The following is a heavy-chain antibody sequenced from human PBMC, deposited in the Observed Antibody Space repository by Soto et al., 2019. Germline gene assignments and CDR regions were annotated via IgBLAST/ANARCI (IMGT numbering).Heavy chain of an antibody. CDR2: INHSGST. J-gene: IGHJ5*02. CDR3: ARGPDRRSSWFSTAFDP. D-gene: IGHD6-13*01. Sequence: SETLSLTCAVYGGSFSGYYWSWIRQPPGKGLEWIGEINHSGSTNYNPSLKSRVTISVDTSKNQFSLKLSSVTAADTAVYYCARGPDRRSSWFSTAFDPWGQGTLVTVSS. V-gene: IGHV4-34*01. CDR1: GGSFSGYY.